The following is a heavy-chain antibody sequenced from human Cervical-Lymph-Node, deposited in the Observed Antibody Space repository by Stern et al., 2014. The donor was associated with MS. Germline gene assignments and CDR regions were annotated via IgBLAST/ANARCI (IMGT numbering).Heavy chain of an antibody. CDR3: ARPTTKGGYGAFDI. Sequence: VQLGQSGAEVKKPGESLKISCKGSGYSFSNYWIGWVRQMPGKGLEWMGIIYPGDSDSRYSPSFQGQVTISADKSVSTAYLQWSSLQASDTAMYYCARPTTKGGYGAFDIWGQGTMVTVSS. V-gene: IGHV5-51*01. CDR1: GYSFSNYW. D-gene: IGHD5-18*01. CDR2: IYPGDSDS. J-gene: IGHJ3*02.